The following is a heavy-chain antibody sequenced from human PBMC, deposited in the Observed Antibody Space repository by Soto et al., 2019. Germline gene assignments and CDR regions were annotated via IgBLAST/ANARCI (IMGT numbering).Heavy chain of an antibody. D-gene: IGHD3-16*02. CDR1: GYTFTRYD. CDR3: ARELIISWPFDY. V-gene: IGHV1-8*01. J-gene: IGHJ4*02. Sequence: QVQLVQSGAEVKKPGDSVKVSCKASGYTFTRYDINWVRQATGQGLEWMGWMNPNSGNTGYAQKFQGRVTMTRNTSISTAYMEMSSMKSEDTAVYYWARELIISWPFDYWGQGTLVTVAS. CDR2: MNPNSGNT.